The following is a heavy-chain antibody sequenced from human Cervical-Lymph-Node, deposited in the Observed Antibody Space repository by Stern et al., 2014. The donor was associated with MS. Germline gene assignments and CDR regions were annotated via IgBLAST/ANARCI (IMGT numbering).Heavy chain of an antibody. D-gene: IGHD5-12*01. CDR1: GYTFTRFG. Sequence: QLVQSGAEVKKPGASVKVSCKVSGYTFTRFGISWVRQAPGQGLEWMGWISAYNGDTNYAQKFQCRVTMTTDTSTSTAYMELSSLRSEDTAVYYCARDRIWWLRFRIVGSYDAFDIWGQGTMVTVSS. V-gene: IGHV1-18*01. J-gene: IGHJ3*02. CDR2: ISAYNGDT. CDR3: ARDRIWWLRFRIVGSYDAFDI.